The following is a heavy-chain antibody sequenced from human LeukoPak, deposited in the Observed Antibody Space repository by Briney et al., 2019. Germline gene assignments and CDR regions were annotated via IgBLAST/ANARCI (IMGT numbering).Heavy chain of an antibody. CDR3: AREKVVVTATGYFDY. D-gene: IGHD2-21*02. CDR2: INSDGSST. CDR1: GFTFSSYW. Sequence: GGSLRLPCAASGFTFSSYWMHWVRQAPGKGLVWVSRINSDGSSTSYADSVKGRFTISRDNAKNTLYLQMNSLRAEDTAVYYCAREKVVVTATGYFDYWGQGTLVTVSS. J-gene: IGHJ4*02. V-gene: IGHV3-74*01.